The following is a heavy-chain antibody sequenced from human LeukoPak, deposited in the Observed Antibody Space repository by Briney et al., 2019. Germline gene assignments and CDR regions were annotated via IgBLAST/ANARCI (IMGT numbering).Heavy chain of an antibody. CDR3: ARAGSTYYYDSSGTLKYNWFDP. Sequence: GASVKVSCKASGYTFTSYAMNWVRQAPGQGLEWMGWINPNSGGTNYAQKFQGRVTITRDTSISTAYMELSRLRSDDTAVYYCARAGSTYYYDSSGTLKYNWFDPWGQGTLVTVSS. V-gene: IGHV1-2*02. J-gene: IGHJ5*02. D-gene: IGHD3-22*01. CDR2: INPNSGGT. CDR1: GYTFTSYA.